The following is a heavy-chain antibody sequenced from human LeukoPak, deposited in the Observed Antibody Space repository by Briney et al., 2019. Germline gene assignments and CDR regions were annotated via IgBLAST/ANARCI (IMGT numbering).Heavy chain of an antibody. CDR3: ARVGRGYSGYDYFSGWYYYYYMDV. Sequence: SETLSLTCAVYGGSFSGYYWSWIRQPPGKGLEWIGEINDSGSTNYNPSLKSRVTISVDTSKNQFSLKLSSVPAADTAVYYCARVGRGYSGYDYFSGWYYYYYMDVWGKGTTVTVSS. CDR1: GGSFSGYY. D-gene: IGHD5-12*01. J-gene: IGHJ6*03. V-gene: IGHV4-34*01. CDR2: INDSGST.